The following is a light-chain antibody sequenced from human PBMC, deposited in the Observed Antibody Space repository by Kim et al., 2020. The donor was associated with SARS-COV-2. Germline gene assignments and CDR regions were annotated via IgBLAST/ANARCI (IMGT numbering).Light chain of an antibody. J-gene: IGLJ2*01. CDR3: QVWDSSSDHPV. CDR1: NIGSKS. Sequence: SYELTQPPSVSVAPGKTARITCGGNNIGSKSVHWYQQKPGQAPVLVVYDDSDRPSGIPARFSGSNSGNTATLTISRVEAGDEADYYCQVWDSSSDHPVFG. V-gene: IGLV3-21*03. CDR2: DDS.